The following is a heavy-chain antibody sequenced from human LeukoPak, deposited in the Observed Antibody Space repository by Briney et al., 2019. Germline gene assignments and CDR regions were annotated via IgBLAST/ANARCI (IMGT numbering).Heavy chain of an antibody. CDR1: GGSISSGDYY. V-gene: IGHV4-30-4*01. Sequence: SETLSLTCTVSGGSISSGDYYWSWLRQPPGKGLEWIGYIYYSGSTYYNPSLKSRVTISVDTSKNQFSLKLSSVTAADTAVYYCATHGYYYDSSGYYYFQHWGQGTLVTVSS. CDR3: ATHGYYYDSSGYYYFQH. D-gene: IGHD3-22*01. J-gene: IGHJ1*01. CDR2: IYYSGST.